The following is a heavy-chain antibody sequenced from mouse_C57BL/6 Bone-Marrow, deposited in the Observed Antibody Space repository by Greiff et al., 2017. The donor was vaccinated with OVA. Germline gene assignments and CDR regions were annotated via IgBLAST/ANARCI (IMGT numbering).Heavy chain of an antibody. D-gene: IGHD2-12*01. CDR1: GFTFSSYA. CDR3: ARDYRDAMDY. CDR2: ISDGGSYT. V-gene: IGHV5-4*01. J-gene: IGHJ4*01. Sequence: DVKLEESGGGLVKPGGSLKLSCAASGFTFSSYAMSWVRQTPEKRLEWVATISDGGSYTYYPDNVKGRFTISRDNAKNNLYLQMSHLKSEDTAMYYCARDYRDAMDYWGQGTSVTVSS.